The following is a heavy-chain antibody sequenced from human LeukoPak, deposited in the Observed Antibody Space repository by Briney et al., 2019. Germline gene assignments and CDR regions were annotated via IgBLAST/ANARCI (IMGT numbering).Heavy chain of an antibody. CDR1: GSIFTSYW. CDR2: IYPGDSDT. Sequence: GASLKISCKGSGSIFTSYWIGWVRQLPGKGLEWMGIIYPGDSDTRYSPSFQGQVTISADKSISTAYLQWSSLKASDTAMYYCARGGSSPSLARYYYYYYYMDVWGKGTTVTVS. D-gene: IGHD2-15*01. J-gene: IGHJ6*03. CDR3: ARGGSSPSLARYYYYYYYMDV. V-gene: IGHV5-51*01.